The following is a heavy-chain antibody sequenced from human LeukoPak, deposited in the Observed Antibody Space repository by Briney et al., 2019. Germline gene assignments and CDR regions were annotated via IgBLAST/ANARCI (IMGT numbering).Heavy chain of an antibody. D-gene: IGHD3-10*01. CDR1: GGSISSYY. CDR2: IYYSGST. V-gene: IGHV4-59*08. CDR3: ARHFEGSGVTIDY. J-gene: IGHJ4*02. Sequence: SETLSLTCTVSGGSISSYYWSWIRQPPGKGLEWIGYIYYSGSTNYNPSLTSRVTISVDTSKNQFSLKLSSVTAADTAVYYCARHFEGSGVTIDYWGQGTLVTVSS.